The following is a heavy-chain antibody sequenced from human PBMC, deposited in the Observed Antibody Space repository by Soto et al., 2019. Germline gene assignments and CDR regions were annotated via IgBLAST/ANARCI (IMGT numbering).Heavy chain of an antibody. Sequence: SETLSLTCTVSGASISTYYWSWIRQPPGEGLEWIGYVYYSGSTNYNPSLRSRVTISVDTSKNQFSLKLTSVTAADTAVYYCAKDPGISVVRGVIKPYYFDSWSQGTLVTVSS. CDR3: AKDPGISVVRGVIKPYYFDS. D-gene: IGHD3-10*01. J-gene: IGHJ4*02. CDR2: VYYSGST. V-gene: IGHV4-59*01. CDR1: GASISTYY.